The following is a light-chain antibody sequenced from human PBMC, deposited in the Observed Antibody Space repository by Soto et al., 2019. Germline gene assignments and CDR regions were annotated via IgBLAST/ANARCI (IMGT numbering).Light chain of an antibody. J-gene: IGLJ2*01. Sequence: SYELTQPVSVSVALGQTARISCGGNNIGNKNVHWYQQRPGQAPVLVIYKDRNRPSGIPERFSGSLSGNTATLTITRAQAGDEADYYCQVWDITSVVFGGGTKLTVL. CDR2: KDR. CDR1: NIGNKN. V-gene: IGLV3-9*01. CDR3: QVWDITSVV.